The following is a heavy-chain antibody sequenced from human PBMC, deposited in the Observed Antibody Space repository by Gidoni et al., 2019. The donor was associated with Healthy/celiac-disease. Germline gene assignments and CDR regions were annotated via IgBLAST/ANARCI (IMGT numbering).Heavy chain of an antibody. J-gene: IGHJ6*04. Sequence: EWIGYIYYSGSTYYNPSLKSRVTISVDTSKNQFSLKLSSVTAADTAVYYCARRSSAQLGGGMDVWGKGTTVTVSS. CDR3: ARRSSAQLGGGMDV. D-gene: IGHD1-1*01. V-gene: IGHV4-31*02. CDR2: IYYSGST.